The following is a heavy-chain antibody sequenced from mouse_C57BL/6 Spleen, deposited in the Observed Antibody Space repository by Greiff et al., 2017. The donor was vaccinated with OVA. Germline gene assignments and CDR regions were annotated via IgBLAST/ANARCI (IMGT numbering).Heavy chain of an antibody. CDR3: ARSDYYGSSPYYYAMDY. Sequence: VKLQQSGAELMKPGASVKLSCKATGYTFTGYWIEWVKQRPGHGLEWIGEILPGSGSTNYNEKFKGKATFTADTSSNTAYMQLSSLTTEDSAIYYCARSDYYGSSPYYYAMDYWGQGTSVTVSS. J-gene: IGHJ4*01. D-gene: IGHD1-1*01. CDR2: ILPGSGST. V-gene: IGHV1-9*01. CDR1: GYTFTGYW.